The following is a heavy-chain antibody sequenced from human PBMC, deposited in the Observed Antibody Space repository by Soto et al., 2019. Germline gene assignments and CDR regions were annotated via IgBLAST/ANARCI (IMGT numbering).Heavy chain of an antibody. Sequence: SETLSLTCTVSGRTFHINADFWYLALIRQHPGKGLEWIGSIDNGGNTHYNAPLKSRVIISADTSKNQFSLSLNSVTTADTAVYYCVKRSLLMAPTWGQGIQVTVSS. V-gene: IGHV4-39*01. D-gene: IGHD1-26*01. J-gene: IGHJ4*02. CDR1: GRTFHINADF. CDR2: IDNGGNT. CDR3: VKRSLLMAPT.